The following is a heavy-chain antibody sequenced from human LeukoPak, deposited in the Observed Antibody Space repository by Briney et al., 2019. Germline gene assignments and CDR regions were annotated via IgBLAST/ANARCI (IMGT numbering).Heavy chain of an antibody. CDR3: AKDRYQGFCSNGICHTFDY. J-gene: IGHJ4*02. CDR1: GFSFSSYG. Sequence: GGSLRLSCAASGFSFSSYGMSWVRQAPGKGLEWVSAISGSGSSSYYADSVKGRFTISRDNSKNTLYLQINSLRAEDATVYYCAKDRYQGFCSNGICHTFDYWGQGTLVTVSS. D-gene: IGHD2-8*01. CDR2: ISGSGSSS. V-gene: IGHV3-23*01.